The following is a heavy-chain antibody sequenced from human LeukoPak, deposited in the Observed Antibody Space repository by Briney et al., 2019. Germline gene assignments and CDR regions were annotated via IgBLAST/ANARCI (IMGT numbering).Heavy chain of an antibody. D-gene: IGHD5-12*01. J-gene: IGHJ4*02. CDR3: VRGGYRGFDYEY. Sequence: PGESLRLSYAASGFTFSTYSMNWLRLAPGKGLEWVSSISPDSNYKYYVDSVKGRFTISRDNAKSSLYLQMNSLRAEDTAVYYCVRGGYRGFDYEYWGQGTLVTVSS. CDR1: GFTFSTYS. V-gene: IGHV3-21*01. CDR2: ISPDSNYK.